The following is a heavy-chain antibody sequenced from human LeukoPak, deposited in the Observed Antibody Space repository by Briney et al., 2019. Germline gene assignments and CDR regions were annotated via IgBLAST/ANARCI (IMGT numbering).Heavy chain of an antibody. J-gene: IGHJ6*04. CDR1: GFTFSSYE. Sequence: PGGSLRLSCAAAGFTFSSYEVNWVRQAPGKGLEWVSYISSSGSTIYYAYSVKGRFTISRDNAKNSLYLQMNSLRAEDTAVYYCAELGITMIGGVWGEGTTVTISS. CDR3: AELGITMIGGV. V-gene: IGHV3-48*03. CDR2: ISSSGSTI. D-gene: IGHD3-10*02.